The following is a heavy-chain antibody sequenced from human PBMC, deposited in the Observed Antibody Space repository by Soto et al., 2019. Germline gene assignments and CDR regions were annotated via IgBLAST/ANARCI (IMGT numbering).Heavy chain of an antibody. CDR2: VYYSGRT. Sequence: QVQLQESGPGLVKPSETLSLTCTVSGGSVSSGNFYWSWIRQPPGMGLEWIGFVYYSGRTNYNPSIISRVSISVDATKKHFSLKLVSAAAAATAADYCGSGYRKSSFDLWGQGTMVTVSS. J-gene: IGHJ5*02. D-gene: IGHD5-12*01. CDR1: GGSVSSGNFY. CDR3: GSGYRKSSFDL. V-gene: IGHV4-61*03.